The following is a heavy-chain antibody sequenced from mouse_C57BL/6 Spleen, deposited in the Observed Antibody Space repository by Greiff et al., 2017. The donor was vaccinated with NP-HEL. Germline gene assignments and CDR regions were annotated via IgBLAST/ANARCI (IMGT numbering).Heavy chain of an antibody. Sequence: QVQLQQPGAELVKPGASVKMSCKASGYTFTSYWITWVKQRPGQGLEWIGDIYPGSGSTNYNEKFKSKATLTVDTSSSTAYMQLSSLTSEDSAVYYCARGDLSNYDAMDYWGQGTSVTVSS. V-gene: IGHV1-55*01. D-gene: IGHD2-5*01. J-gene: IGHJ4*01. CDR1: GYTFTSYW. CDR2: IYPGSGST. CDR3: ARGDLSNYDAMDY.